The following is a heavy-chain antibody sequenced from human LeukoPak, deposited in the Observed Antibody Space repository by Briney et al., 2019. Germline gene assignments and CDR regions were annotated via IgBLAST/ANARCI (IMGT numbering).Heavy chain of an antibody. J-gene: IGHJ4*02. Sequence: GGSLRLSCAASGFTFSSYAMSWVRQAPGKGLEWVSAISGSGGSTYYADSVKGRFTISRDNSKNTLYLQMNSLGAEDTAVYYCAKVPANYDILTGYLDYWGQGTLVTVSS. D-gene: IGHD3-9*01. CDR3: AKVPANYDILTGYLDY. CDR2: ISGSGGST. CDR1: GFTFSSYA. V-gene: IGHV3-23*01.